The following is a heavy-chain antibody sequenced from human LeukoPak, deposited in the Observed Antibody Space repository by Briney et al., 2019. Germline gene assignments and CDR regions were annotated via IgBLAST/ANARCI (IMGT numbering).Heavy chain of an antibody. CDR2: IYYTGTT. D-gene: IGHD6-13*01. CDR1: GDSISTSIYY. J-gene: IGHJ6*03. CDR3: ARAVYSSSWYGDYYYYYYMDV. Sequence: SETLSLTCTVSGDSISTSIYYWGWIRQPPGKGLEWIGRIYYTGTTSYNPSLKSRVTISIDTSKNQFSLKLSSVTAADTAVYYCARAVYSSSWYGDYYYYYYMDVWGKGTTVTVSS. V-gene: IGHV4-39*07.